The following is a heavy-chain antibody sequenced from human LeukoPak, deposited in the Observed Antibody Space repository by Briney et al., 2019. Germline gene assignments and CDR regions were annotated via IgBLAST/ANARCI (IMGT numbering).Heavy chain of an antibody. J-gene: IGHJ4*02. Sequence: GGSLRLSCAASGFTFSSYWMSWVRQAARKGMEWVAKIKNDGSENYYVDSVKGRLTIWREKAKNSVYQQTNRQRVEDTCVSYCAWPVAGTSFDYWGQGTLVTVSS. CDR1: GFTFSSYW. V-gene: IGHV3-7*05. D-gene: IGHD6-19*01. CDR2: IKNDGSEN. CDR3: AWPVAGTSFDY.